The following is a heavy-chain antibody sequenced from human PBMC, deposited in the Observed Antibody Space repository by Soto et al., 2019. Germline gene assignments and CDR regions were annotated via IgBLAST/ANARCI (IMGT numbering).Heavy chain of an antibody. CDR3: ARGGRDGNYLFNWFDP. CDR2: MKPNSGNT. Sequence: QVQLVQSGAEVKKTGASVTVSCKASGYTFTSHDINWVRQAPGQGLEWMGWMKPNSGNTGYAERFQGRVSMTWNTSETTAYMELTGLTSEDTAVYYCARGGRDGNYLFNWFDPWGQGTLVTVSS. D-gene: IGHD1-26*01. CDR1: GYTFTSHD. J-gene: IGHJ5*02. V-gene: IGHV1-8*01.